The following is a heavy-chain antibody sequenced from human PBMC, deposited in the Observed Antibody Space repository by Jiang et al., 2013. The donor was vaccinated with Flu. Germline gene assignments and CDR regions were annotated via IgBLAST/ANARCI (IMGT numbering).Heavy chain of an antibody. D-gene: IGHD3-22*01. Sequence: KPTQTLTLTCSLSGFSVSSHGVGVGWIRQPPGKALEWLALIYWDGDKYYSPSLRTRLTITKDTSKNQVVLTMTNMGPVDTATYFCAHTPPPRYYYDSVGYKLRSGDAFDIWGQGTLVTVSS. CDR2: IYWDGDK. CDR3: AHTPPPRYYYDSVGYKLRSGDAFDI. V-gene: IGHV2-5*02. CDR1: GFSVSSHGVG. J-gene: IGHJ3*02.